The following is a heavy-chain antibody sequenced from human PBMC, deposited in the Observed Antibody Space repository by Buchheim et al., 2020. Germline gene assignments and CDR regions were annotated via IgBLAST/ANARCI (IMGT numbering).Heavy chain of an antibody. CDR1: GDSIGSSSYY. D-gene: IGHD3-10*01. V-gene: IGHV4-39*01. Sequence: QLQLQESGPGLVKPSETLSLTCFVSGDSIGSSSYYWGWVRQSPGKGLEWIAIAYSTGTTFYNPSLQSRVTISIETSKSQFSLKMNSVTAADTAVYYCASGTILWFRTIDFWGQGAL. J-gene: IGHJ4*02. CDR3: ASGTILWFRTIDF. CDR2: AYSTGTT.